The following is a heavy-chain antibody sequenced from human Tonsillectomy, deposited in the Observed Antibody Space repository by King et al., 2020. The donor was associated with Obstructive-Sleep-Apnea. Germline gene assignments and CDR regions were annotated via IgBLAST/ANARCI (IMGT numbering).Heavy chain of an antibody. D-gene: IGHD4-17*01. CDR3: ARDRIDYEGSYGMDV. CDR2: IYSSGTT. Sequence: VQLQESGPGLVKPSETLSLTCSVSGGSMSSYYWTWLRQPPGKGLEWIGYIYSSGTTNYNPSLESRVTISVDTSKNQFSLKLSSVTAADTAVYYCARDRIDYEGSYGMDVWGQGTTVTVSS. J-gene: IGHJ6*02. V-gene: IGHV4-59*01. CDR1: GGSMSSYY.